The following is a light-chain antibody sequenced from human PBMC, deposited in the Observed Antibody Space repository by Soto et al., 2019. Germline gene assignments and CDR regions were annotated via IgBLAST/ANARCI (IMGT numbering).Light chain of an antibody. CDR2: DVS. Sequence: QSLLTQPAPVPGSPGQSITISCPGTSIDVGCYKYGSWYQQHPGKAPKLMIYDVSNRPSGVSNRFSGSKSGNTASLTISGLQAEDEADYYSSSYTSSSPRVFGTGTKVTVL. CDR3: SSYTSSSPRV. V-gene: IGLV2-14*01. J-gene: IGLJ1*01. CDR1: SIDVGCYKY.